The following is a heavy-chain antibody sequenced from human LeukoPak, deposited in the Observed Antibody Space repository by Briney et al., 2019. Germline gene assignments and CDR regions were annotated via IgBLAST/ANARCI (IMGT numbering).Heavy chain of an antibody. D-gene: IGHD5-24*01. CDR3: ARGHLWLQN. CDR1: GFTFSSYT. V-gene: IGHV3-21*04. CDR2: ISGSNSYI. Sequence: PGGSLRLSCAASGFTFSSYTMRWIRQAPGKGLEWVSSISGSNSYIFYADSVKGRFIISRDNAKSSLYLQMDSLRAEETAVYHCARGHLWLQNWGQGTLVTVSS. J-gene: IGHJ4*02.